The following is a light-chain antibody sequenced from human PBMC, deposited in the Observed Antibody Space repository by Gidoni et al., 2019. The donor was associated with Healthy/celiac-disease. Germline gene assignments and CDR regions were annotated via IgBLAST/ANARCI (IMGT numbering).Light chain of an antibody. V-gene: IGKV3-20*01. Sequence: DIVLTQSPGTLSLSPGERATLSCRASQSVSSSYLAWYQQKPGQAPRLLIYGTSSSATGIPDRFSGSGSVTDFTRTSSRLKPEDLAVYYCQQYGSSRGTFGQGTKVEIK. CDR3: QQYGSSRGT. CDR1: QSVSSSY. CDR2: GTS. J-gene: IGKJ1*01.